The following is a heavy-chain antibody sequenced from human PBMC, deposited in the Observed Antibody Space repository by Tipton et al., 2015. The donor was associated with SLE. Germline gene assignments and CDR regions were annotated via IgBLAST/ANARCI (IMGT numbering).Heavy chain of an antibody. D-gene: IGHD1-26*01. V-gene: IGHV3-11*03. Sequence: SLRLSCAASGFTFSDYYMSWIRQAPGKGLEWVSYISSSSSYTNYADSVKGRFTISRDNAKNSLYLQMNSLRAEDTAVYYCARYGTYDGSRYFQHWGQGTLVTVSS. CDR3: ARYGTYDGSRYFQH. CDR2: ISSSSSYT. J-gene: IGHJ1*01. CDR1: GFTFSDYY.